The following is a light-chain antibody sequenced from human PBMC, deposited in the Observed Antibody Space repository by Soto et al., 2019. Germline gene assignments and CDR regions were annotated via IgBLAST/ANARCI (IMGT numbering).Light chain of an antibody. J-gene: IGKJ2*01. CDR1: QSLLHSNGYNY. V-gene: IGKV2-28*01. CDR3: MQGLQPPRT. CDR2: LGS. Sequence: EIVMTQSPLSLPVTPGEPASISCRSSQSLLHSNGYNYLDWYLQKPGQSPQLLIYLGSLRASGVPDRFSVSGSGTDFTLKISRVEAEDVGLYYCMQGLQPPRTFGQSTNVDIK.